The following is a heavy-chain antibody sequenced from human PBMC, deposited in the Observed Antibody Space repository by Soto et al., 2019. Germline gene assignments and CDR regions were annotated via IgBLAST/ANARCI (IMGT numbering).Heavy chain of an antibody. CDR1: GYTFTNYG. D-gene: IGHD3-10*01. J-gene: IGHJ4*02. V-gene: IGHV1-18*01. CDR2: ISHWGKT. Sequence: ASVKVSCKASGYTFTNYGISWVRQAPGQGLEWMGWISHWGKTNYAQKLQGRVTMTTDTSPSTAFMELRSLRSDDTAMYFCPRDLDGSASYYTDSSGQGTLVTVSS. CDR3: PRDLDGSASYYTDS.